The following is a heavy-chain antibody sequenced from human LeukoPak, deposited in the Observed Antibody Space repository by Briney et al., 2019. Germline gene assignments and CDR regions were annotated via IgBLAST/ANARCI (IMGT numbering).Heavy chain of an antibody. D-gene: IGHD2-21*01. CDR1: GDSVSSNSAA. V-gene: IGHV6-1*01. J-gene: IGHJ3*02. CDR3: CHSLSGRTGAFDI. CDR2: TYYRSKWYN. Sequence: SQTLSLTCAISGDSVSSNSAAWNWIRRSPSRGLEWLGRTYYRSKWYNDYAVSVKSRITINQDTSKNQFSLQLNSVTPEDTAVYYCCHSLSGRTGAFDIWGRGTVVTVSS.